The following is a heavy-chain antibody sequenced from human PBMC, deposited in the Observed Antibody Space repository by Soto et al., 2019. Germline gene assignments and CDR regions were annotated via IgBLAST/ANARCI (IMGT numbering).Heavy chain of an antibody. CDR3: TKCNYGNYYGMDV. J-gene: IGHJ6*02. CDR2: ISGRSGGT. Sequence: EVQLLESGGALVQPGGSLRLSCAASGFTFSTYAMTWVRQAPGKGLEWVSAISGRSGGTYYADSVRGRFTISRDNSKNTLFLQINSLRAEDTAVYYCTKCNYGNYYGMDVWGQGTTVTVSS. D-gene: IGHD4-4*01. V-gene: IGHV3-23*01. CDR1: GFTFSTYA.